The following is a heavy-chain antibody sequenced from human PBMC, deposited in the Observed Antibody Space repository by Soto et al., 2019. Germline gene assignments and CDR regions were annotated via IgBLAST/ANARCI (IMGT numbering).Heavy chain of an antibody. V-gene: IGHV1-8*01. Sequence: QVQLVQSGAEVKKPGASVKVSCKASGYTFTSYDLNWVRQATGQGLEWMRWMNPNSGNTGYAQKFQGRVTMTRNTSISTAYMALSSLRSEDTAVYYCARSFTAYRYAPGYWGQGTLVSVSS. CDR1: GYTFTSYD. J-gene: IGHJ4*02. CDR2: MNPNSGNT. CDR3: ARSFTAYRYAPGY. D-gene: IGHD5-18*01.